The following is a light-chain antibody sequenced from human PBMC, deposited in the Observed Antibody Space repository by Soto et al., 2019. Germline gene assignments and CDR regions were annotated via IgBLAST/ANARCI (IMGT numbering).Light chain of an antibody. V-gene: IGKV1-39*01. J-gene: IGKJ2*01. CDR2: AAS. CDR1: QSISSW. CDR3: QQSYSTPYT. Sequence: DIQMTQSPSTLSASVGDRVTITWRASQSISSWLAWYQQKPGKAPKLLIYAASSLQSGVPSRFSGSGSGTDFTLTISSLQPEDFATYYCQQSYSTPYTFGQGTKVDIK.